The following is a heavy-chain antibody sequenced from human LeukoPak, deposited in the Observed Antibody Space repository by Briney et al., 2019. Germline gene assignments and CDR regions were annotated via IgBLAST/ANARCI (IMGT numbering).Heavy chain of an antibody. J-gene: IGHJ4*02. V-gene: IGHV3-23*01. CDR3: AKDRYGSGSYLDY. CDR2: ISGSGGST. CDR1: GFTFSSYA. D-gene: IGHD3-10*01. Sequence: GGSLRLSCAASGFTFSSYAMSWVRQAPGKGLEWVSAISGSGGSTYYADPVKGRFTISRDNSKNTLYLQMNSLRAEDTAVYYCAKDRYGSGSYLDYWGQGTLVTVSS.